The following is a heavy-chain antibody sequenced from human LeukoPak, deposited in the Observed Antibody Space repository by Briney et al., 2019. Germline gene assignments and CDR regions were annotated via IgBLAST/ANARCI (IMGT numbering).Heavy chain of an antibody. CDR3: ARDHPGVDGDYVGSAFDI. Sequence: PGRSLRLSCAASGFTFSSYAMHWVRQAPGKGLEWVAVISYDGSNKYYADSVKGRFTISRDNSKNTLYLQMNSLRAEDTAVYYCARDHPGVDGDYVGSAFDIWGQGTMVTVSS. D-gene: IGHD4-17*01. J-gene: IGHJ3*02. V-gene: IGHV3-30-3*01. CDR2: ISYDGSNK. CDR1: GFTFSSYA.